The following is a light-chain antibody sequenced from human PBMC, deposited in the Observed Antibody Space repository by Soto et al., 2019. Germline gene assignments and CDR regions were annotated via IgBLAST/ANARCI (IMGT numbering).Light chain of an antibody. V-gene: IGKV1-13*02. Sequence: AIQLTQSPSSLSASVGDRVTITCRASQGISSALAWYQQKPGKALKLLIYDASNLESGVASRFSGCGSGTDFTLTIRGLQAEDCAPYYCQRIRYSSTFGPGTQVDFK. CDR2: DAS. J-gene: IGKJ3*01. CDR1: QGISSA. CDR3: QRIRYSST.